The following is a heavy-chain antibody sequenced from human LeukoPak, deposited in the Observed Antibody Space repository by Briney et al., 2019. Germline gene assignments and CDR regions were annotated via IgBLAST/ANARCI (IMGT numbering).Heavy chain of an antibody. V-gene: IGHV5-51*01. CDR2: IYPGDSDT. D-gene: IGHD3-16*02. CDR1: GYSFTSYW. CDR3: ARQRGMITFGGVIVSDY. Sequence: GESLKIFCKGSGYSFTSYWIGWVRQMPGKGLEWMGIIYPGDSDTRYSPSFQGQVTISADKSISTAYLQWSSLKASDTAMYYCARQRGMITFGGVIVSDYWGQGTLVTVSS. J-gene: IGHJ4*02.